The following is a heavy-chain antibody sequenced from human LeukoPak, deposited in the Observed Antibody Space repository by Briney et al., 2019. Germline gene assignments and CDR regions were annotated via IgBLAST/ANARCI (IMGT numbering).Heavy chain of an antibody. D-gene: IGHD3-22*01. CDR3: AGGRLLYDSSGYYQTGGVFDY. Sequence: ASETLSLTCAVYGGSFSGYYWSWIRQPPGKGLEWIGEINHSGSTNYNPSLKSRVTISVDTSKNQFSLKLSSVTAADTAVYYCAGGRLLYDSSGYYQTGGVFDYWGQGTLVTVSS. V-gene: IGHV4-34*01. CDR1: GGSFSGYY. CDR2: INHSGST. J-gene: IGHJ4*02.